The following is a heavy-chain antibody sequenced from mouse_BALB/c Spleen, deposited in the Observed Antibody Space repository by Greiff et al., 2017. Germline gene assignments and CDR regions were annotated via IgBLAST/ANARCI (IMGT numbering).Heavy chain of an antibody. J-gene: IGHJ4*01. V-gene: IGHV1S81*02. Sequence: QVQLQQPGAELVKPGASVKLSCKASGYNFTSYWMHWVKQRPGQGLEWIGEINPSNGRTNYNEKFKSKATLTVDKSSSTAYMQLSSLTSEDSAVYYCARGGPPYGAMDYWGQGTSVTVSS. CDR2: INPSNGRT. CDR3: ARGGPPYGAMDY. CDR1: GYNFTSYW. D-gene: IGHD1-1*01.